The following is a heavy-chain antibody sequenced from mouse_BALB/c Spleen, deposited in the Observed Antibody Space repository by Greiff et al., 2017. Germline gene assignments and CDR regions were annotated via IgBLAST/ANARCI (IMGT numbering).Heavy chain of an antibody. CDR1: GYTFTSYW. D-gene: IGHD2-3*01. CDR2: INPSNGRT. Sequence: QVQLQQPGAELVKPGASVKLSCKASGYTFTSYWMHWVKQRPGQGLEWIGEINPSNGRTNYNEKFKSKATLTVDKSSSTAYMQLSSLTSEDSAVYYCARLKIYDGYPYYFDYWGQGTTLTVSS. CDR3: ARLKIYDGYPYYFDY. V-gene: IGHV1S81*02. J-gene: IGHJ2*01.